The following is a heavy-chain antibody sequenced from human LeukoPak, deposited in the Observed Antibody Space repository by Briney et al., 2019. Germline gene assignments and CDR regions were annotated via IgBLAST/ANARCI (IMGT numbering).Heavy chain of an antibody. V-gene: IGHV4-31*03. CDR3: ARGRHGSSGYDS. D-gene: IGHD6-13*01. Sequence: SETLSLTCTVSGGSVSSDGYYWTWIRQQSGKGLEWIGYIYYSGTSYNNPSLKSRISMSIDTSKNEFSLKLTSVTAADTAVYYCARGRHGSSGYDSWGQGTLVTVSS. J-gene: IGHJ5*01. CDR1: GGSVSSDGYY. CDR2: IYYSGTS.